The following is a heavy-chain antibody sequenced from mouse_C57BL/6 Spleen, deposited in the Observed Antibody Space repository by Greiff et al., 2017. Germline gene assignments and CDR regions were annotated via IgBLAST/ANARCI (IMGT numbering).Heavy chain of an antibody. CDR1: GFTFSDYY. V-gene: IGHV5-16*01. J-gene: IGHJ3*01. CDR2: INYDGSST. Sequence: EVKLMESEGGLVQPGSSMKLSCTASGFTFSDYYMAWVRQVPEKGLEWVANINYDGSSTYYLDSLKSRFIISRDNAKNILYLQMSSLKSEDTATXYCAKACYKYGGGFAYWGPGTLVTVSA. CDR3: AKACYKYGGGFAY. D-gene: IGHD2-12*01.